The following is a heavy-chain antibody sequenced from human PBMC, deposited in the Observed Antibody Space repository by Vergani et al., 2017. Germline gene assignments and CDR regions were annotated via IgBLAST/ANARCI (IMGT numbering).Heavy chain of an antibody. Sequence: EVQLLESGGGSAQPGESLRLSCVASGFTFTAHGLNWVRQAPGKGLEWVSGISGQNFRTHYADSVKGRFTISSDDSKNTVYLQINSLRAEDTAAYYCAKDLSSFIEVVPAGIDAFDIWGQGTMVTVSS. CDR2: ISGQNFRT. J-gene: IGHJ3*02. CDR1: GFTFTAHG. V-gene: IGHV3-23*01. D-gene: IGHD2-2*01. CDR3: AKDLSSFIEVVPAGIDAFDI.